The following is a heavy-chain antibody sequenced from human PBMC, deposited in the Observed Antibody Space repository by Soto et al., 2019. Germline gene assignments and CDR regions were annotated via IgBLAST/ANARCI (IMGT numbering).Heavy chain of an antibody. Sequence: SVKVSCKASGFTFSSSAVQWVRQARGQRLEWIGWIVVGSDNRNYAQKFQERVTITRDMSTSTAYMELRSLSSEDTAVYYWAREGTVPYYYYGRDVGGQGTTVTVSS. CDR1: GFTFSSSA. D-gene: IGHD3-10*01. CDR3: AREGTVPYYYYGRDV. V-gene: IGHV1-58*01. CDR2: IVVGSDNR. J-gene: IGHJ6*02.